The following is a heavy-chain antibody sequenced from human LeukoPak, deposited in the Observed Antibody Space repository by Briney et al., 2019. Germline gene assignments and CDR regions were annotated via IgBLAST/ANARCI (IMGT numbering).Heavy chain of an antibody. CDR2: IYYSGST. V-gene: IGHV4-59*01. CDR1: GGSISSYY. J-gene: IGHJ4*02. D-gene: IGHD6-13*01. Sequence: PSETLSLTCTVSGGSISSYYWSWIRQPPGKGPEWIGYIYYSGSTNYNPSLKSRVTISVDTSKNQFSLKLSSVTAADTAVYYCARSRIAAAGTEDYWGQGILVTVSS. CDR3: ARSRIAAAGTEDY.